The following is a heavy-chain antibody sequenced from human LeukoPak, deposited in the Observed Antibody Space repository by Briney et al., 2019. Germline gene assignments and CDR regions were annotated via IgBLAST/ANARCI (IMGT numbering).Heavy chain of an antibody. D-gene: IGHD6-13*01. V-gene: IGHV4-59*12. Sequence: PSETLSLTCTVSGGSISSYYWSWLRQPPGKGLEWIGYIYYSGSTNYNPSLKSRVTMSVDTSKNQFSLKLSSVSAADTAVYYCARDVVAAAGTWDYWGQGTLVTVSS. CDR3: ARDVVAAAGTWDY. J-gene: IGHJ4*02. CDR2: IYYSGST. CDR1: GGSISSYY.